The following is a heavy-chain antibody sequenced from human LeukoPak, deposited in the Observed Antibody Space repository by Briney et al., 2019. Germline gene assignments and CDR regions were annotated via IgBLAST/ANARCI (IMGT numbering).Heavy chain of an antibody. J-gene: IGHJ4*02. CDR2: IIPILGIA. CDR3: ARSTAPYYYDSSGYWLDY. Sequence: SVKVSCKASGYTFTSYYMHWVRQAPGQGLEWMGRIIPILGIANYAQKFQGRVTITADKSTSTAYMELSSLRSEDTAVYYCARSTAPYYYDSSGYWLDYWGQGTLVTVSS. D-gene: IGHD3-22*01. V-gene: IGHV1-69*02. CDR1: GYTFTSYY.